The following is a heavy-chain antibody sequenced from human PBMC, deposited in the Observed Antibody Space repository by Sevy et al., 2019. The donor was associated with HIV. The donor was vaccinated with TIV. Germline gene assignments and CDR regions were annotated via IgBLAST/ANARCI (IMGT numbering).Heavy chain of an antibody. D-gene: IGHD3-22*01. Sequence: GGSLRLSCAASGFTLSSFWMTWVRQAPGKGLEWVANIKEDGSDKNYLDSVKGRFTISRDNAKHSVYLQMNSLRAEDTAVYYCARDKNHYDRSVYYDAFDIWGQGTMVTVSS. V-gene: IGHV3-7*03. CDR2: IKEDGSDK. CDR3: ARDKNHYDRSVYYDAFDI. CDR1: GFTLSSFW. J-gene: IGHJ3*02.